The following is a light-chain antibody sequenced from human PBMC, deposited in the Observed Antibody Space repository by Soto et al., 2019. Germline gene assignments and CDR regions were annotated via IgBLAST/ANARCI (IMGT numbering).Light chain of an antibody. CDR2: DAS. J-gene: IGKJ4*01. CDR3: QQRSVRPT. CDR1: QSVSSY. V-gene: IGKV3-11*01. Sequence: IVLTQSPATLSLSPGERATLSCRASQSVSSYLAWYQQKGGQAPRLLIYDASSRAPGIPARFSGSGSGTDFTLTISSLEPEDFAVYYCQQRSVRPTFGGGTKVEIK.